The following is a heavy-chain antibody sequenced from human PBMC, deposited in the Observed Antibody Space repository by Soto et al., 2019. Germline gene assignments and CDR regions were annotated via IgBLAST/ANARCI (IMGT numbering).Heavy chain of an antibody. J-gene: IGHJ5*02. Sequence: SETLSLTCSVSGDSISSSYWSWIRQPPGKGLEWIGYIYYSGSTNYNPSLKSRVTISLDTPKNQFSLKVSSVTAADTAVYYCARGYDWFDPWGQGTLVTVSS. D-gene: IGHD5-12*01. CDR2: IYYSGST. CDR1: GDSISSSY. V-gene: IGHV4-59*01. CDR3: ARGYDWFDP.